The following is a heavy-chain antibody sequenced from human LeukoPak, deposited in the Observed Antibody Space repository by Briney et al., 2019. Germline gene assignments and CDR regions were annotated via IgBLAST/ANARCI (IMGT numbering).Heavy chain of an antibody. CDR3: ARGPYYYGSGSYPDY. Sequence: PSETLSLTCAVYGGSFSGYYWSWIRQPPGKGLEWIGEINHSGSTNYNPSLKSRVTISVDTPKNQFSLKLSSVTAADTAVYYCARGPYYYGSGSYPDYWGQGTLVTVSS. CDR1: GGSFSGYY. D-gene: IGHD3-10*01. J-gene: IGHJ4*02. CDR2: INHSGST. V-gene: IGHV4-34*01.